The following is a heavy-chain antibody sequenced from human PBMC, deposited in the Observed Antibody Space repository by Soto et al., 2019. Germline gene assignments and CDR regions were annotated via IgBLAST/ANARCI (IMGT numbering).Heavy chain of an antibody. J-gene: IGHJ4*02. CDR2: INHSGST. Sequence: SETLSLTCAVYGGSFSGYYWSWIRQPPGKGLEWIGEINHSGSTNYNPSLKSRVTISVDTSKNQFSLKLSSVTAADTAVYYCARGLIAAAGNFDYWGQGTPVTVSS. V-gene: IGHV4-34*01. CDR3: ARGLIAAAGNFDY. CDR1: GGSFSGYY. D-gene: IGHD6-13*01.